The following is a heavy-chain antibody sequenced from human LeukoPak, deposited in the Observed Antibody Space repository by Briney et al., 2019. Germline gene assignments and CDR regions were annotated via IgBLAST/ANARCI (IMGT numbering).Heavy chain of an antibody. V-gene: IGHV4-59*08. CDR1: GGSISSYY. Sequence: SETLSLTCTVSGGSISSYYWSWIRQTPGKGLEWIGYIYYSGSTNYNPSLKSRLNISVDTSKNQFSLKLSSVTAADTALYYCASLYCSSTSCYLFHWGQGTLVTVSS. CDR3: ASLYCSSTSCYLFH. J-gene: IGHJ4*02. CDR2: IYYSGST. D-gene: IGHD2-2*01.